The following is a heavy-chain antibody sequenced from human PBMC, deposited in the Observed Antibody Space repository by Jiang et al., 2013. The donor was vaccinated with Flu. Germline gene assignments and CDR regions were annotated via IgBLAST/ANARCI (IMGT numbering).Heavy chain of an antibody. D-gene: IGHD5-18*01. Sequence: RLSCVASGFDFSTYPMHWVRQAPGKGLEWVAFISFDGAKIFYADSVRGRFTISRDNSMNTLYLQMNSLITEDTAMYYCAKDQGLWSASDYWGQGTLVTVSS. CDR1: GFDFSTYP. V-gene: IGHV3-30*02. CDR3: AKDQGLWSASDY. CDR2: ISFDGAKI. J-gene: IGHJ4*02.